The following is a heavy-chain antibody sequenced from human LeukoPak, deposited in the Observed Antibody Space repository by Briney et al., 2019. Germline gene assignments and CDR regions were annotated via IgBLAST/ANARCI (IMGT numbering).Heavy chain of an antibody. D-gene: IGHD4-17*01. CDR3: ARRGPTTMTTHDAFDI. V-gene: IGHV3-48*04. J-gene: IGHJ3*02. CDR2: ISGTSNTI. Sequence: GGSLRLSCAASGFTFSAYSMIWVRQAPGKGLEWISYISGTSNTIHYADSMKGRFTISRGNAKTSLYLQMNSLRADDTAVYYCARRGPTTMTTHDAFDIWAEGQRSPSLQ. CDR1: GFTFSAYS.